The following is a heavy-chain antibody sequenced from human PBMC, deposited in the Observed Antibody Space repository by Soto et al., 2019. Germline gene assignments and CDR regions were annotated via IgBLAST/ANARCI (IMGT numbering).Heavy chain of an antibody. V-gene: IGHV4-31*03. CDR3: ARGPYDSSGYYHDY. CDR1: GGSISSGGYY. J-gene: IGHJ4*02. D-gene: IGHD3-22*01. CDR2: IYYSGST. Sequence: QVQLQESGPGLVKPSQTLSLTCTVSGGSISSGGYYWSWIRQHPGQGLEWIGYIYYSGSTYYNPSLKSRVTIAVDTSKNQFALKLSSVTAADTAVYYCARGPYDSSGYYHDYWGQGTLVTVSS.